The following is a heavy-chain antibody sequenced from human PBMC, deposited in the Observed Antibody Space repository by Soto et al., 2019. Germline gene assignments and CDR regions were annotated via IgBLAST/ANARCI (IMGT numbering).Heavy chain of an antibody. J-gene: IGHJ3*02. CDR3: ARGGQTGIAAAGSYAFDI. CDR2: INHSGST. D-gene: IGHD6-13*01. CDR1: GGSFSGYY. V-gene: IGHV4-34*01. Sequence: SETLSLTCAVYGGSFSGYYWSWIRQPPGKGLEWIGEINHSGSTNYNPSLKSRVTMSVDTSKNQFSLKLSSVTAADTAVYYCARGGQTGIAAAGSYAFDIWGQGTMVTVSS.